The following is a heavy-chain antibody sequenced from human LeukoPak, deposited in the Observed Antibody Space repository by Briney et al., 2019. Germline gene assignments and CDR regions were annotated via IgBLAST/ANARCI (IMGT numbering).Heavy chain of an antibody. CDR2: IYYSGVT. D-gene: IGHD2-2*01. CDR3: ASPLGYCSSTNCYGGY. Sequence: SETLSLTCTVSGGSISSSSYYWGWIRQPPGKGLEWIGSIYYSGVTYYNPSLESRVTILVDTSKNQFSLKLSSVTATDTAVYYCASPLGYCSSTNCYGGYWGQGTLVTVSS. V-gene: IGHV4-39*01. CDR1: GGSISSSSYY. J-gene: IGHJ4*02.